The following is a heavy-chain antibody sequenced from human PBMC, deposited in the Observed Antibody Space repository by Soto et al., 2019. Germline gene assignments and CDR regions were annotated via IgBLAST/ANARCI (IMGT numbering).Heavy chain of an antibody. D-gene: IGHD2-21*01. Sequence: QLQLQESGPGLVKSSETLSLTCTVSGGSISKSNYFWGWIRQAPGKGLEWIASILYSGTTSYNSSLTSRVAISVDTSKNQFSLVLNSVTAADTAVYYCARLGWGTGDSDYWGQGTLVTVSS. CDR2: ILYSGTT. J-gene: IGHJ4*02. V-gene: IGHV4-39*01. CDR1: GGSISKSNYF. CDR3: ARLGWGTGDSDY.